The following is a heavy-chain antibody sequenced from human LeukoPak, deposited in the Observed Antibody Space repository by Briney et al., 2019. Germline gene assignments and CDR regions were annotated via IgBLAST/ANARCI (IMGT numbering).Heavy chain of an antibody. CDR2: IIPIFGTA. Sequence: SVKVSCKASGGTFSSYAISWVRQAPGQGLEWMGGIIPIFGTANYAQKFQGRVTITADESTSTAYMELSSLRSEDTAVYYCASREVVTADVYYFDYWGQGTLVTVSS. CDR3: ASREVVTADVYYFDY. D-gene: IGHD2-21*02. J-gene: IGHJ4*02. V-gene: IGHV1-69*13. CDR1: GGTFSSYA.